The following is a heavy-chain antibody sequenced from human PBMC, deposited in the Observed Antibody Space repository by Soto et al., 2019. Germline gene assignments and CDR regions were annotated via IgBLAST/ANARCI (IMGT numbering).Heavy chain of an antibody. J-gene: IGHJ4*02. Sequence: PGGSLTLSCEASGFTFSSYGMHWVRQAPGKGLEWVAVIWYDGSNKYYADSVKGRFTVSRDNSKNTLYLQMNSLRAEDTAVYYCARDGVLGDKLNFDYWGQGTLVTVSS. D-gene: IGHD3-16*01. CDR2: IWYDGSNK. CDR1: GFTFSSYG. CDR3: ARDGVLGDKLNFDY. V-gene: IGHV3-33*01.